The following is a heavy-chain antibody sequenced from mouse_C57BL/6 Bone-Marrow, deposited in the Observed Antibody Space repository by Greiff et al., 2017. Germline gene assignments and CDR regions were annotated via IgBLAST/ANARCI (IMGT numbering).Heavy chain of an antibody. CDR2: IDPNSGGT. Sequence: QVQLKQPGAELVKPGASVKLSCKASGYTFTSYWMHWVKQRPGRGLEWIGRIDPNSGGTKYNEKFKSKATLTVDKPSSTAYMQLSSLTSEDSAGYYCAREEEGWFAYWGQGTLVTVSA. CDR3: AREEEGWFAY. CDR1: GYTFTSYW. V-gene: IGHV1-72*01. J-gene: IGHJ3*01.